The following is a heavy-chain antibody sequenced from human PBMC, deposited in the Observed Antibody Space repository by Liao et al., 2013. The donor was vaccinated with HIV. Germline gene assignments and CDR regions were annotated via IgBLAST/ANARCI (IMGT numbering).Heavy chain of an antibody. CDR1: GGSISSSSYY. J-gene: IGHJ4*02. CDR2: IYYSGST. D-gene: IGHD3-10*01. V-gene: IGHV4-39*07. CDR3: ARAYYYGSGSYYATFDY. Sequence: QVQLQESGPGLVKPSETLSLTCTVSGGSISSSSYYWGWIRQPPGKGLEWFGSIYYSGSTYYNPSLKSRVTISVDTSRNQFSLKLSSVTAADTAVYYCARAYYYGSGSYYATFDYWGQGTLVTVSS.